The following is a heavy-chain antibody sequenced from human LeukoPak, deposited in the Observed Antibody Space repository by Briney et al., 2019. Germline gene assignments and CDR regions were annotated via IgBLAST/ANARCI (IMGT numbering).Heavy chain of an antibody. D-gene: IGHD4-17*01. V-gene: IGHV3-23*01. CDR1: GFTFSSYA. CDR3: ARDKATVTSPLPDYGMDV. Sequence: PGGSLRLSCAASGFTFSSYAMSWVRQAPGKGLEWVSTISGSGGSTYYADSVKGRFTISRDNSKNTLYMQMNSLRAEDTAVYYCARDKATVTSPLPDYGMDVWGQGTTVTVSS. CDR2: ISGSGGST. J-gene: IGHJ6*02.